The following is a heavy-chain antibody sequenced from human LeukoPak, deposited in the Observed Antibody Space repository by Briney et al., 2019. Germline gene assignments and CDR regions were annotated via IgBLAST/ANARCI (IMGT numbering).Heavy chain of an antibody. CDR2: ISYDGSNK. D-gene: IGHD4-17*01. CDR1: GFTFSSYA. CDR3: ARDLGETTVTTLSDY. J-gene: IGHJ4*02. V-gene: IGHV3-30-3*01. Sequence: PGGSLRLSCAASGFTFSSYAMHWVRQAPGNGLEWVAVISYDGSNKYYADSVKGRFTISRDNSKNTLYLQMNSLRAEDTAVYYCARDLGETTVTTLSDYWGQGTLVTVSS.